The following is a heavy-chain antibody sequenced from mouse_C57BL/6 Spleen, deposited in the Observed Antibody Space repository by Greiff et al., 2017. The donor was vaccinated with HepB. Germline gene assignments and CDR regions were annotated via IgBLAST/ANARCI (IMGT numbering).Heavy chain of an antibody. CDR3: ARDDGNYGAMDY. Sequence: EVKLMESEGGLVQPGSSMKLSCTASGFTFSDYYMAWVRQVPEKGLEWVANINYDGSSTYYLDSLKSRFIISRDNAKNILYLQMSSLKSEDTATYYCARDDGNYGAMDYWGQGTSVTVSS. V-gene: IGHV5-16*01. J-gene: IGHJ4*01. CDR1: GFTFSDYY. CDR2: INYDGSST. D-gene: IGHD2-1*01.